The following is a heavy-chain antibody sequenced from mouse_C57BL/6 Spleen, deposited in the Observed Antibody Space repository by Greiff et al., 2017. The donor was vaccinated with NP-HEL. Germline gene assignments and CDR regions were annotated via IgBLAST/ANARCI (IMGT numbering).Heavy chain of an antibody. CDR3: TRKKALYFDV. Sequence: QVQLKQSGAELVRPGASVTLSCKASGYTFTDYEMHWVKQTPVHGLEWIGAIDPETGGTAYNQKFKGKAILTADKSSSTAYMELRSLTSEDSAVYYCTRKKALYFDVWGTGTTVTVSS. CDR2: IDPETGGT. D-gene: IGHD3-2*02. J-gene: IGHJ1*03. V-gene: IGHV1-15*01. CDR1: GYTFTDYE.